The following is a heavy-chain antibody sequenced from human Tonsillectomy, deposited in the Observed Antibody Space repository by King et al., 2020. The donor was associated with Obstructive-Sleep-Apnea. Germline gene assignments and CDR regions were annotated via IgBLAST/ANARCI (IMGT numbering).Heavy chain of an antibody. CDR2: MNPNSGNT. CDR3: ARGFPFVVVVAATPVFYYGMDV. V-gene: IGHV1-8*01. CDR1: GYTFTSYD. J-gene: IGHJ6*02. Sequence: VQLVESGAEVKKPGASVKVSCKASGYTFTSYDINWVRQATGQGLEWMGWMNPNSGNTGYAQKVQGRVTMTRNTSISTAYMELSSLRSEDTAVYYCARGFPFVVVVAATPVFYYGMDVWGQGTTVTVSS. D-gene: IGHD2-15*01.